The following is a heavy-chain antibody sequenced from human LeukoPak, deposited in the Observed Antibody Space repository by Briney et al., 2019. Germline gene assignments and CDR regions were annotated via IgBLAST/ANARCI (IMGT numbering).Heavy chain of an antibody. J-gene: IGHJ4*02. Sequence: SETLSLTCAVYGGSFSGYYWSWIRQPPGKGLEWIGEINHSGSTNYNPSLKSRVTISVDTSKNQFSLKLSSVTAADTAVYYCASQEYSSFDYWGQGILVTVSS. CDR2: INHSGST. CDR1: GGSFSGYY. CDR3: ASQEYSSFDY. D-gene: IGHD5-18*01. V-gene: IGHV4-34*01.